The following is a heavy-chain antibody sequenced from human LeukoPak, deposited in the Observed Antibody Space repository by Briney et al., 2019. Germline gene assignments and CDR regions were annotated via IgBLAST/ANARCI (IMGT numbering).Heavy chain of an antibody. V-gene: IGHV1-69*06. Sequence: GASVKVSCKASGGTFSSYAISWVRQAPGQGLEWMGGIIPIFGTANYAQKFQGRVTITADKSTSTAYMELSSLRSEDTAVYYCARERGYSYGLSFFDYWGQGTLVTVSS. CDR2: IIPIFGTA. D-gene: IGHD5-18*01. J-gene: IGHJ4*02. CDR1: GGTFSSYA. CDR3: ARERGYSYGLSFFDY.